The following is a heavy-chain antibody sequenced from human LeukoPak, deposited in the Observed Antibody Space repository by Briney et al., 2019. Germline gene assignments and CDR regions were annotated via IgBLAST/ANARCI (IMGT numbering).Heavy chain of an antibody. CDR2: IYYSGGT. CDR3: ARLDILTAANFDP. D-gene: IGHD3-9*01. V-gene: IGHV4-31*03. CDR1: GGSISSGNYY. Sequence: SETLSLTCTVSGGSISSGNYYWSWIRQHPGKGLEWIEYIYYSGGTQYNPSLKSRVTISVDTSKNQFSLRLSSVTAADTAVYYCARLDILTAANFDPWGQGTLVTVSS. J-gene: IGHJ5*02.